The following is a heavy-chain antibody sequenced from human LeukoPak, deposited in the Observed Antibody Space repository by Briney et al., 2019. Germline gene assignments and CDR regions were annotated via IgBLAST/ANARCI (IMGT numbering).Heavy chain of an antibody. V-gene: IGHV3-23*01. D-gene: IGHD1-26*01. CDR3: AMGEEMPPFDY. CDR2: ISGSGGST. CDR1: GFTFSSYA. J-gene: IGHJ4*02. Sequence: GGSLRLSCAASGFTFSSYAMSWVRQALGKGLEWVSAISGSGGSTYYADSVKGRFTISRDNSKNTLYLQMNSLRAEDTAVYYCAMGEEMPPFDYWGQGTLVTVSS.